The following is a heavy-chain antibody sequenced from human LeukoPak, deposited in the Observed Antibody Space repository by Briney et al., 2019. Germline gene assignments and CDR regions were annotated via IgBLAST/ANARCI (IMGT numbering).Heavy chain of an antibody. Sequence: PGGSLRLSCAASGFTFDDYGMSWVRQAPGKGLEWVSGVNWNGGSIGYADSVKGRFTISRDNAKNSLYLQMNSLRAEDTALYYCARISGSSMRFDYWGQGTLVTVSS. D-gene: IGHD1-26*01. CDR1: GFTFDDYG. CDR3: ARISGSSMRFDY. V-gene: IGHV3-20*04. J-gene: IGHJ4*02. CDR2: VNWNGGSI.